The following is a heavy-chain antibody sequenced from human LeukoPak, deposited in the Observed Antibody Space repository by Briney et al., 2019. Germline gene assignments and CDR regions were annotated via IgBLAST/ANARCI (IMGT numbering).Heavy chain of an antibody. V-gene: IGHV3-30*02. CDR2: IRYDGSNK. CDR3: AKELELDSSGYYYVGGFDY. D-gene: IGHD3-22*01. Sequence: PGGSLRLSCAASGFTFSSYGMHWVRQAPGKGLEWVAFIRYDGSNKYYADSVKGRFTISRDNSKNTLYLQMNSLRAEDTAVYYCAKELELDSSGYYYVGGFDYWGQGTLVTVSS. J-gene: IGHJ4*02. CDR1: GFTFSSYG.